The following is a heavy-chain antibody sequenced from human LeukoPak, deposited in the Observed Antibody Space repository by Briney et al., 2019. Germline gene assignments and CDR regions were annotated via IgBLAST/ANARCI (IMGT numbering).Heavy chain of an antibody. CDR2: INHSGYT. CDR1: GGSFSGYY. V-gene: IGHV4-34*01. CDR3: ARQPASARVTSTHPSPRSWFDP. J-gene: IGHJ5*02. D-gene: IGHD2/OR15-2a*01. Sequence: SETLSLTCAVYGGSFSGYYWSWIRQPPGKGLEWIGEINHSGYTNYNPSLKSRVTISVDTSKNQFSLKLDSVTAADTAVYYCARQPASARVTSTHPSPRSWFDPWGQGTLVTVSS.